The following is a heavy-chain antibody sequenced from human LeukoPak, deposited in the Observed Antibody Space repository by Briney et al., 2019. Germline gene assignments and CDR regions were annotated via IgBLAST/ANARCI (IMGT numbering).Heavy chain of an antibody. CDR2: ISSSSSYI. D-gene: IGHD6-13*01. J-gene: IGHJ5*02. CDR3: ARSASIAAAADA. V-gene: IGHV3-21*01. CDR1: GFTFSSYS. Sequence: GGSLRLSCADSGFTFSSYSMNWVRQAPGKGLEWVSSISSSSSYIYYADSVKGRFTISRDNAKNSLYLQMNSLRAEDTAVYYCARSASIAAAADAWGQGTLVTVSS.